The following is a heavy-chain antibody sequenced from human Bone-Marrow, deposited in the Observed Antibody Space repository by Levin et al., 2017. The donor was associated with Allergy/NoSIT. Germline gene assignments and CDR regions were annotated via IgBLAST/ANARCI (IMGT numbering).Heavy chain of an antibody. CDR1: GFTFNDYT. D-gene: IGHD6-19*01. CDR3: AKDLSPRIAVTGNIEY. V-gene: IGHV3-43*01. Sequence: ETLSLTCAASGFTFNDYTMHLVRQAPQRGLEWVSLISWDASTTYYADSVRGRFTISRDNSKNALYLQMNSLTTEDTALYYCAKDLSPRIAVTGNIEYWGQGTLVTVSS. J-gene: IGHJ4*02. CDR2: ISWDASTT.